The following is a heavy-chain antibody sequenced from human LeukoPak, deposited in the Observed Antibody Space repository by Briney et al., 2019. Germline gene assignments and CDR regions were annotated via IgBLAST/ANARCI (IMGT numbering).Heavy chain of an antibody. J-gene: IGHJ4*02. D-gene: IGHD3-22*01. CDR2: ISYDGSNK. V-gene: IGHV3-30*18. Sequence: PGGSLRLSCAASGFTFSSYGMHWVRQAPGKGLEWVAVISYDGSNKYYADSVKGRFTISRDNSKNTLYLQMNSLRAEDTAVYYCANPPGPYYYDSSGEGANYWGQGTLVTVSS. CDR3: ANPPGPYYYDSSGEGANY. CDR1: GFTFSSYG.